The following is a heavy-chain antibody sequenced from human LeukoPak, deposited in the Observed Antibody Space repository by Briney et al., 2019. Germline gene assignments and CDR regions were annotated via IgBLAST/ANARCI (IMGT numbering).Heavy chain of an antibody. Sequence: PSETLSLTCAVYGGSFSGYYWSWIRQPPGKGLEWIGEINHSGSTNYNPSLKSRITISVDTSKNQFSLKLSSVTAADTAVYYCARGLSHALGATQTPTSAWGQGTLVTVSS. CDR1: GGSFSGYY. CDR3: ARGLSHALGATQTPTSA. V-gene: IGHV4-34*01. J-gene: IGHJ4*02. CDR2: INHSGST. D-gene: IGHD1-26*01.